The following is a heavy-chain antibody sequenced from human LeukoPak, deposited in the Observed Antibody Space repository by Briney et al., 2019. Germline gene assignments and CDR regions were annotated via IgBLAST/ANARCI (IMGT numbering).Heavy chain of an antibody. CDR3: ARDYYGSGSLDY. V-gene: IGHV1-2*02. Sequence: GASVKVSCKASGYTFTGYYMHWVRQAPGQGLEWMGWINPSSGGTNYAQKFQGRVTMTRDTSISTAYMELSRLRSDDTAVYYCARDYYGSGSLDYWGQGTLVTVSS. CDR2: INPSSGGT. CDR1: GYTFTGYY. J-gene: IGHJ4*02. D-gene: IGHD3-10*01.